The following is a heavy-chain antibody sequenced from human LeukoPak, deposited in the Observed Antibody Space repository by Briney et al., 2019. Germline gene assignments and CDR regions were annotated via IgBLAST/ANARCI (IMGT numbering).Heavy chain of an antibody. CDR3: ARENLIGADASGSIRPIDF. D-gene: IGHD2-8*01. Sequence: SQTLSLTCAISGDSVSSNSAAWNWIRQSPSSGLEWLGRTYYRSKWYNDYAVSVKSRITINPDTSKNQFSLQLNSVTPEDTAVYFCARENLIGADASGSIRPIDFWGQGTLVTVSS. V-gene: IGHV6-1*01. CDR2: TYYRSKWYN. CDR1: GDSVSSNSAA. J-gene: IGHJ4*02.